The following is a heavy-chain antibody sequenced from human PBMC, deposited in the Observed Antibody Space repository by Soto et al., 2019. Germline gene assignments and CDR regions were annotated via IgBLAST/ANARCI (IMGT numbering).Heavy chain of an antibody. CDR2: ISAYNGNT. V-gene: IGHV1-18*01. CDR1: GCTFTSYG. Sequence: ASVKVSCKASGCTFTSYGMRWVRQAPGQGLEWMGWISAYNGNTNYAQKLQGRDTIPPDTSTSTAYMEQRSLRSDDAAVHYCGVFCVLRHFVLLLIDYWGQGPLVTVSS. D-gene: IGHD3-9*01. CDR3: GVFCVLRHFVLLLIDY. J-gene: IGHJ4*02.